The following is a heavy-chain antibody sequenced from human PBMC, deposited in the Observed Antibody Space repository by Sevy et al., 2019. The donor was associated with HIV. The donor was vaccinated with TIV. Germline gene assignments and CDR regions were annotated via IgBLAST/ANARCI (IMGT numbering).Heavy chain of an antibody. CDR3: ARAINWKGAFDL. D-gene: IGHD1-1*01. CDR2: IYSGGNT. CDR1: GFIVSSNY. V-gene: IGHV3-53*01. J-gene: IGHJ3*01. Sequence: GGSLRLSCAVSGFIVSSNYMSWVRQAPGKGLEWVSVIYSGGNTSYADSVKGRFTISRYISKNTLDLQMNSLRAEDTAVYYCARAINWKGAFDLWRQGTMVTVSS.